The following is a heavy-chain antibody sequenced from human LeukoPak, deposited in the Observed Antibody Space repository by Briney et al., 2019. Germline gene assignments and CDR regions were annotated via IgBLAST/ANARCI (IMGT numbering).Heavy chain of an antibody. CDR1: GASISSYY. J-gene: IGHJ4*01. D-gene: IGHD5-12*01. Sequence: SETLSLTCTVAGASISSYYWSWIRQPAGEGLELIGRIHTSGSTNYNPSLKSRATMSVDTSKNQFSLNLSSVTAADTAVYYCARGWINLDYWGHGALVTVSS. CDR3: ARGWINLDY. V-gene: IGHV4-4*07. CDR2: IHTSGST.